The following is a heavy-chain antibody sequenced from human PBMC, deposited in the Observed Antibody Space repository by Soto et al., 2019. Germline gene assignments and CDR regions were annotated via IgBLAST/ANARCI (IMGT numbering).Heavy chain of an antibody. J-gene: IGHJ4*02. Sequence: GGSLRLSCAASGFTFSSYAMSWVRQAPGKGLEWVSAISGSGGSTYYADSVKGRFTISRDNAKNSLYLQMNSLRAEDTAVYYCARKGSLYSSGWLFDYWGQGTLVTVSS. CDR1: GFTFSSYA. D-gene: IGHD6-19*01. V-gene: IGHV3-23*01. CDR3: ARKGSLYSSGWLFDY. CDR2: ISGSGGST.